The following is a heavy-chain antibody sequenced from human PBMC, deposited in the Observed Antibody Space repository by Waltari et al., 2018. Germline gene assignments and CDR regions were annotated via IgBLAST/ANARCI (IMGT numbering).Heavy chain of an antibody. CDR3: ARGSVGELFHFDY. CDR1: GFTFSSYS. J-gene: IGHJ4*02. V-gene: IGHV3-21*01. D-gene: IGHD3-10*01. CDR2: ISSSSSYI. Sequence: EVQLVESGGGLVKPGGSLRLSCAASGFTFSSYSMHWVRQAPGKGLEWVSSISSSSSYIYYADSVKGRFTISRDNAKNSLYLQMNSLRAEDTAVYYCARGSVGELFHFDYWGQGTLVTVSS.